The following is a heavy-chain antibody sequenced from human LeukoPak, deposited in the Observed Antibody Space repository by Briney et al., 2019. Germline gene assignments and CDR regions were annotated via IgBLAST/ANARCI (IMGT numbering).Heavy chain of an antibody. CDR3: ARGGYCSGGSCYGGAFDY. J-gene: IGHJ4*02. D-gene: IGHD2-15*01. CDR2: INHSGST. CDR1: GGSFSGYY. V-gene: IGHV4-34*01. Sequence: SETLSLTCAVYGGSFSGYYWSWTRQPPGKGLEWIGEINHSGSTNYNPSLKSRVTISVDTSKNQFSLKLSSVTAADTAVYYCARGGYCSGGSCYGGAFDYWGQGTLVTVSS.